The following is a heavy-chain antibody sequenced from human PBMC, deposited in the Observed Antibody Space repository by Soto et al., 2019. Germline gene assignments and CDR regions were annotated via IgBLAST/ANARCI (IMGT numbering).Heavy chain of an antibody. CDR2: IWYDGSNK. Sequence: GGSLRLSCAASGFTFSSYGMHWVRQAPGKGLEWVAVIWYDGSNKYYADSVKGRFTISRDNSKKTLYLQMNSLRAEDTAVYYCARDTDAYCGGDCSGDAFDIWGQGTMVTVSS. CDR1: GFTFSSYG. D-gene: IGHD2-21*01. J-gene: IGHJ3*02. CDR3: ARDTDAYCGGDCSGDAFDI. V-gene: IGHV3-33*01.